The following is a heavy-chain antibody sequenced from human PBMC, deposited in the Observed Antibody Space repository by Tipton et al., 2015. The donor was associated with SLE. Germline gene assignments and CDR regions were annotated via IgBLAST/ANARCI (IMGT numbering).Heavy chain of an antibody. J-gene: IGHJ6*02. CDR3: AREWELLQDGMDV. CDR2: IYHSGST. Sequence: TLSLTCAVSGGSISSSNWWGWVRQPPGKGLEWIGEIYHSGSTNYNPSLKSRVTISVDTSKNQFSLKLSSVTAADTAVYYCAREWELLQDGMDVWGQGTTVTVSS. V-gene: IGHV4-4*02. CDR1: GGSISSSNW. D-gene: IGHD1-26*01.